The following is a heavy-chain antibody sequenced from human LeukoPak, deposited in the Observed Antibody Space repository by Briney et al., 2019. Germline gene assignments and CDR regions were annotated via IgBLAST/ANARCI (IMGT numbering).Heavy chain of an antibody. CDR1: GGTFSSYA. CDR2: IIPIFGTA. J-gene: IGHJ6*03. CDR3: AREPRMFATPDGYCSSTSCRHYYMDV. Sequence: VASVKVSCKASGGTFSSYAISWVRQAPGQGLEWMGGIIPIFGTANYAQKFQGRVTITADESTSTAYMELSSLRSDDTAVYYCAREPRMFATPDGYCSSTSCRHYYMDVWGKGTTVTVSS. D-gene: IGHD2-2*01. V-gene: IGHV1-69*13.